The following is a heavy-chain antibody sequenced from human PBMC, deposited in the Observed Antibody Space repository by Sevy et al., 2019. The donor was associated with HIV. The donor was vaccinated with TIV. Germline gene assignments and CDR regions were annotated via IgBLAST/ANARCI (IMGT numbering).Heavy chain of an antibody. CDR3: AGDLHSSSSIAYYYYGMDV. Sequence: ASVKVSCKASGGTFSSYAISWVRQAPGQGLEWMGGIIPIFGTANYEQKFQGRVTITADESTSTAYLELSSLRSEDTAVYYCAGDLHSSSSIAYYYYGMDVWGQGTTVTVSS. V-gene: IGHV1-69*13. CDR2: IIPIFGTA. J-gene: IGHJ6*02. D-gene: IGHD6-6*01. CDR1: GGTFSSYA.